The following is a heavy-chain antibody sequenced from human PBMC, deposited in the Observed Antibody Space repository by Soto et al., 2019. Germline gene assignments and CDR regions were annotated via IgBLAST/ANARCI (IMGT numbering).Heavy chain of an antibody. Sequence: QVQLVESGGGLVKPGGSLRLSCAASAFTFSDYYMSWIRQAPGKGLEWVSYISSGSSYTNYADSVKGRFAISRDNAKNSLYLQMNSLRAEDTAVYYCARGINSRADFDYWGQGTLVTVSS. CDR1: AFTFSDYY. J-gene: IGHJ4*02. V-gene: IGHV3-11*05. CDR2: ISSGSSYT. D-gene: IGHD5-18*01. CDR3: ARGINSRADFDY.